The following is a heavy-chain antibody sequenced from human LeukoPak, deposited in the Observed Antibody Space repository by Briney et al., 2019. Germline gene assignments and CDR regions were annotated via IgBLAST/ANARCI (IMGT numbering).Heavy chain of an antibody. V-gene: IGHV4-61*01. J-gene: IGHJ5*02. D-gene: IGHD2-15*01. Sequence: ASETLSLTCTLSGYSISRGYYWSWIRQPPGKRREWIGEIFYSGSTNYNPSLKSRVTISVDTSKNQFSLKLNSVTAADTAVYYCASLSEYCSAGSCYLGWFDPWGQGTLVTVSS. CDR3: ASLSEYCSAGSCYLGWFDP. CDR2: IFYSGST. CDR1: GYSISRGYY.